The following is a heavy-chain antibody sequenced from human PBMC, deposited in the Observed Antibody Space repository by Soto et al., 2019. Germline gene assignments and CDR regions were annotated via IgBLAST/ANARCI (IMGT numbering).Heavy chain of an antibody. J-gene: IGHJ5*02. CDR1: GGSVSSGSYY. V-gene: IGHV4-61*01. D-gene: IGHD6-19*01. CDR3: ARLSAAWFDP. Sequence: QVQLQESGPGLVKPSETLSLTCTVSGGSVSSGSYYWGWIRQPPGKGLEWLGYIYHSGSTNYNPSLKSRVTISVDTSKNQFSLSLTSVTAADTAVYYCARLSAAWFDPWGQGTLVTVAS. CDR2: IYHSGST.